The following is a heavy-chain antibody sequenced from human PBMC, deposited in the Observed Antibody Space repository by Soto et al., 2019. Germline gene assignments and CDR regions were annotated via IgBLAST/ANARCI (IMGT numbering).Heavy chain of an antibody. V-gene: IGHV3-23*01. J-gene: IGHJ6*02. Sequence: EVQLLESGGGLVQPGGSLRLSCAASGFTFSSYAMSWVRQAPGKGLEWVSAISGSGGSTYYADSVKGRFTISRDNSKNTLYLLMNSLRAEDTAVYYCAKLTSYYYGMDVWGQGTTVTVSS. CDR3: AKLTSYYYGMDV. CDR1: GFTFSSYA. CDR2: ISGSGGST.